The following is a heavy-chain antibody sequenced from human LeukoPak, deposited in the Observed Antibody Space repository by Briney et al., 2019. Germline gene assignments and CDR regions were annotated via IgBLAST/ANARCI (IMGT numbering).Heavy chain of an antibody. CDR3: AKKTGNSAYYYIDY. CDR2: IKQDGSEK. Sequence: GGSLRLSCVASGFTFSSYWMSWVRQAPGKGLEWVANIKQDGSEKYYVDSVKGRLTISRDNAKNSLYLQMNSLRAEDTAVYYCAKKTGNSAYYYIDYWGQGTLVTVSS. J-gene: IGHJ4*02. V-gene: IGHV3-7*03. CDR1: GFTFSSYW. D-gene: IGHD3-22*01.